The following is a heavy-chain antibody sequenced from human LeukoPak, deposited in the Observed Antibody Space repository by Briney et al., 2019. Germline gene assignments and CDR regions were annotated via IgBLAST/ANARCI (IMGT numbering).Heavy chain of an antibody. CDR1: GYSFTSYR. J-gene: IGHJ5*02. Sequence: GESLKISCKGSGYSFTSYRIAWVRQMPGKGLEYIGIIYPGDSDIRYSPSFQGLVTISADKSISTAYLQWSSLKASDTAMYYCARQEYCSGGSCYTWFDPWGQGTLVTVSS. V-gene: IGHV5-51*01. CDR2: IYPGDSDI. CDR3: ARQEYCSGGSCYTWFDP. D-gene: IGHD2-15*01.